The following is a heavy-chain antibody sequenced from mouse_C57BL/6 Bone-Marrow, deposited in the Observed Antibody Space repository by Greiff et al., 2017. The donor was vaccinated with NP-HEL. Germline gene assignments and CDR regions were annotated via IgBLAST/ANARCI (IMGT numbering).Heavy chain of an antibody. CDR3: TRWDNWVPYYFDY. CDR2: IYPGNSDT. V-gene: IGHV1-5*01. J-gene: IGHJ2*01. Sequence: EVQLQQSGTVLARPGASVKMSCKTSGYTFTSYWMHWVKQRPGQGLEWIGAIYPGNSDTSYNQKFKGKAKLTAVTSASTAYMELSSLTNEDSAVYYCTRWDNWVPYYFDYWGQGTTLTVSS. CDR1: GYTFTSYW. D-gene: IGHD4-1*01.